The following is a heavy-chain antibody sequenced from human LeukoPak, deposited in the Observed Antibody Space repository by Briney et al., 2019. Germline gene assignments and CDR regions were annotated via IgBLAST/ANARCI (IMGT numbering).Heavy chain of an antibody. J-gene: IGHJ5*02. CDR2: INHSGST. CDR3: ARQKSSSWYNNWFDP. V-gene: IGHV4-34*01. D-gene: IGHD6-13*01. CDR1: GGSFSGYY. Sequence: SETLSLTCAVYGGSFSGYYWSWIRQPPGKGLEWIGEINHSGSTNYNPSLKSRVTIPVDTSKNQFSLKLSSVTAADTAVYYCARQKSSSWYNNWFDPWGQGTLVTVSS.